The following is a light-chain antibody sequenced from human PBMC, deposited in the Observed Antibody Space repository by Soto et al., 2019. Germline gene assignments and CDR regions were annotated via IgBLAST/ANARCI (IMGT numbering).Light chain of an antibody. CDR1: SSDVGGHNY. J-gene: IGLJ2*01. CDR3: SSYAGSNSFVV. Sequence: QSALTQPPSASGSPGQSVTISCTGTSSDVGGHNYVSWYQQHPGKAPKLLIYEVSKRPSGVPDRISGSKSGNTATLTVSGLQGEDDGDYYCSSYAGSNSFVVFGGGTKVTVL. V-gene: IGLV2-8*01. CDR2: EVS.